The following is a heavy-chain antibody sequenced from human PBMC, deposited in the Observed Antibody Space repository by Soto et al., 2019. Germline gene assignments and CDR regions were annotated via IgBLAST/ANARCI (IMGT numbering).Heavy chain of an antibody. CDR2: ILPIFGTA. D-gene: IGHD3-22*01. CDR3: ASLVRRNDSSACYYYLDY. J-gene: IGHJ4*02. CDR1: GGTFSSYA. V-gene: IGHV1-69*12. Sequence: QVQLVQSGAEVKKPGSSVKVSCKASGGTFSSYAISWVRQAPGQGLEWMGGILPIFGTADYAQNFQGRVTITADESTTTASMELSSIRFDDTAMYYCASLVRRNDSSACYYYLDYWGQGTLVTVSS.